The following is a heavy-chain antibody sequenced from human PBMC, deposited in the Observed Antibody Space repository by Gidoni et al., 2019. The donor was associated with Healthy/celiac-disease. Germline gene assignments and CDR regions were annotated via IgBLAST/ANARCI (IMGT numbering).Heavy chain of an antibody. D-gene: IGHD4-17*01. CDR3: ARDQYDYGDYVVVGYYGMDV. V-gene: IGHV3-33*01. Sequence: QVQVVESGGGVVQPGRSLRLSCAASGFTFSSYGMHWVRQAPGKGLGWVAFIWYDGSNKYYADSVKVRFTISRDNSKNTLYLQMNSLRSEDTAVYYCARDQYDYGDYVVVGYYGMDVWGQGTTVTVSS. CDR1: GFTFSSYG. J-gene: IGHJ6*02. CDR2: IWYDGSNK.